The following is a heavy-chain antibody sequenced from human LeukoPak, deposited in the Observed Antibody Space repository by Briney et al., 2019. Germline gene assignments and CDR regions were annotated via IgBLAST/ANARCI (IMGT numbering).Heavy chain of an antibody. D-gene: IGHD1-1*01. V-gene: IGHV4-39*07. J-gene: IGHJ4*02. Sequence: SETLSLTCTVSGGSISSSSYYWGWIRQPPGKGLEWIGSIYYSGSTYYNPSLKSRVTLSVDTSRNQFSLSLRSMTAADTAVYYCARTEPSGTTSHWGQGTLVTVSS. CDR2: IYYSGST. CDR3: ARTEPSGTTSH. CDR1: GGSISSSSYY.